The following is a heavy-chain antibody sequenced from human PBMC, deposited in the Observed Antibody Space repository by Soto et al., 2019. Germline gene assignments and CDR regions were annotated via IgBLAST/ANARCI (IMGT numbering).Heavy chain of an antibody. V-gene: IGHV4-30-4*01. Sequence: SETLSLTCTVSGGSISSGDYYWSWIRQPPGKGLEWIGYIYYSGSTYYNPSLKSRVTISVDTSKNQFSLKLSSVTAADTAVYYCARDGSSWTDDYYYYGMDVWGQGTTVTVSS. CDR2: IYYSGST. D-gene: IGHD6-13*01. J-gene: IGHJ6*02. CDR3: ARDGSSWTDDYYYYGMDV. CDR1: GGSISSGDYY.